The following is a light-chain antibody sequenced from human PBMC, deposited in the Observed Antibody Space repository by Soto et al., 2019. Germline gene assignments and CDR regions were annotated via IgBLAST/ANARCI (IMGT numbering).Light chain of an antibody. Sequence: DIQMTQSPSSLSASVGDRVTITCRASQGISNYLAWYQQIPGKVPKLLISAASTLQAGVPSRFSGSGSGTAFTLTNRRLHPEDVATYYCQKYTNVPSFGGGTKVEIK. CDR2: AAS. CDR1: QGISNY. J-gene: IGKJ4*01. CDR3: QKYTNVPS. V-gene: IGKV1-27*01.